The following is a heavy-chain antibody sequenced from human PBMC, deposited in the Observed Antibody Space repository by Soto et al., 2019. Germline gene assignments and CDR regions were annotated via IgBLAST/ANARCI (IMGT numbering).Heavy chain of an antibody. J-gene: IGHJ6*02. CDR1: GFTFSSYS. D-gene: IGHD3-22*01. CDR2: ISSSSSYI. Sequence: GGSLRLSCAASGFTFSSYSMNWVRQAPGKGLEWVSSISSSSSYIYYADSVKGRSTISRDNAKNSLYLQMNSLRAEDTAVYYCARDPGNYYDSSGYYYYYYGMDVWGQGTTVTVSS. V-gene: IGHV3-21*01. CDR3: ARDPGNYYDSSGYYYYYYGMDV.